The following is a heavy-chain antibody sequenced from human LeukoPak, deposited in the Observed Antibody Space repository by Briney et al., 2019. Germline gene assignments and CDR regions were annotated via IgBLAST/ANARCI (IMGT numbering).Heavy chain of an antibody. J-gene: IGHJ4*02. Sequence: SETLSLTCTVSGGSISSYYWSWIRQPPGKGLEWIGYIYYSGSTNYNPSLKSRVTISVDTSKNQFSLRLRSVTAADTAVYYCARDGYFYDSSAYDYWGQGTLVTVSS. CDR1: GGSISSYY. CDR2: IYYSGST. D-gene: IGHD3-22*01. V-gene: IGHV4-59*12. CDR3: ARDGYFYDSSAYDY.